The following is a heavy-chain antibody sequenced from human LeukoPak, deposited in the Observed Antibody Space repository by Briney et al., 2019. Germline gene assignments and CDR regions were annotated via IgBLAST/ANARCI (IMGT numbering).Heavy chain of an antibody. Sequence: SETLSLTFTVSGGSISGYYWNWIRQPPGKGLEWIGYIYYSGSTNYNPSLKSRVTISVDTSKNQFSLKLSSVTAADTAVYYCARGITMVRGALDYWGQGTLVTVSS. CDR3: ARGITMVRGALDY. CDR2: IYYSGST. D-gene: IGHD3-10*01. V-gene: IGHV4-59*01. CDR1: GGSISGYY. J-gene: IGHJ4*02.